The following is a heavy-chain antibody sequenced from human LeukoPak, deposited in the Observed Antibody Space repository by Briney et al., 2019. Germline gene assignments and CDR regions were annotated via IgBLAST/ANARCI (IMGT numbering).Heavy chain of an antibody. CDR1: GFTFSSYG. V-gene: IGHV3-33*01. Sequence: GGSLRLSCAASGFTFSSYGMHRVRQAPGKGLEWVAVIRYDGSNKYYADSVKGRFTISRDNAKNSLYLQMNSLRAEDTAVYYCARALGGYYDFWSGYSSFDYWGQGTLVTVSS. D-gene: IGHD3-3*01. CDR3: ARALGGYYDFWSGYSSFDY. J-gene: IGHJ4*02. CDR2: IRYDGSNK.